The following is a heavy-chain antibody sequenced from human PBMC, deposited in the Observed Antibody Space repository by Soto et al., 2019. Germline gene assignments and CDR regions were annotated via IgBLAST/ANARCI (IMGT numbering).Heavy chain of an antibody. V-gene: IGHV4-31*03. Sequence: QVQLQESGPGLVKPSQTLSLTCTVSGGSISSGGYYWSWIRQHPGKGLEWIGYIYYSGSTYYNPSLKSRVTISVDTSKNQFSLKLSSVTAADTAVCYCAREHITGTTGYGMDVWGQGTTVTVSS. D-gene: IGHD1-7*01. CDR3: AREHITGTTGYGMDV. J-gene: IGHJ6*02. CDR1: GGSISSGGYY. CDR2: IYYSGST.